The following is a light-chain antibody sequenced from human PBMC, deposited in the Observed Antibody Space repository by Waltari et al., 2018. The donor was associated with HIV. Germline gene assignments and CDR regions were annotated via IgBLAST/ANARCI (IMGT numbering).Light chain of an antibody. CDR1: SGSVSTSYY. V-gene: IGLV8-61*01. CDR2: STN. J-gene: IGLJ3*02. Sequence: QTVVTQEPSFSVSPGGTVTLTCGLSSGSVSTSYYPSWYQQTPGQAPRTLIYSTNTRSSVVPDRFSGSILGNKAALTITGAQADDESYYYCVLYMGSGSCMFGGGTKLTVL. CDR3: VLYMGSGSCM.